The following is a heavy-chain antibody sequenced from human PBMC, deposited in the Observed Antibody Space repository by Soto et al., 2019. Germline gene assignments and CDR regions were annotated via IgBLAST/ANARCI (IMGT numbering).Heavy chain of an antibody. V-gene: IGHV4-34*01. CDR1: GGSFSGYY. Sequence: SETLSLTCAVYGGSFSGYYWSWIRQPPGKGLEWIGEINHSGSTNYNPSLKSRVTISVDTSKNQFSLKLSSVTAADTAVYYCARRYCSSTSCYTHRTYNWFDPWGQGTLVT. J-gene: IGHJ5*02. CDR3: ARRYCSSTSCYTHRTYNWFDP. D-gene: IGHD2-2*02. CDR2: INHSGST.